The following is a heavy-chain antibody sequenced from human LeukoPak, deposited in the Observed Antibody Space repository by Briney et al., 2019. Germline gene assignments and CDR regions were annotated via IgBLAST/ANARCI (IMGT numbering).Heavy chain of an antibody. Sequence: SETLSLTCTVSGGSISSGGYYWSWIRQHPGKGLEWIGYIYYSGSTYYNPSLKSRVTISVDTSKNQFSLKLSSVTAADTAVYYCATRYSSPSIHPVRFDYWGQGTLVTVSS. V-gene: IGHV4-31*03. CDR3: ATRYSSPSIHPVRFDY. CDR2: IYYSGST. CDR1: GGSISSGGYY. D-gene: IGHD6-6*01. J-gene: IGHJ4*02.